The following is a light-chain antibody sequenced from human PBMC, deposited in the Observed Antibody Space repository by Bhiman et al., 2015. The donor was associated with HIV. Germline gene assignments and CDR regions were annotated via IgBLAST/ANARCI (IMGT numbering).Light chain of an antibody. Sequence: QSALTQPASVSGSPGQSITISCTGTSSDVGGYNYVSWYQHHPGKAPKLMIYDVSKRPSGVSYRFSGSRSGDTASLTISGLQAEDEAHYYCSSYTGSSTFVFGGGTKLTV. CDR2: DVS. J-gene: IGLJ2*01. V-gene: IGLV2-14*03. CDR1: SSDVGGYNY. CDR3: SSYTGSSTFV.